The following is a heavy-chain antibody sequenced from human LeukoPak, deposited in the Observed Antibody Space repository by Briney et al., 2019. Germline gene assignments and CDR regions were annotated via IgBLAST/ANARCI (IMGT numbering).Heavy chain of an antibody. J-gene: IGHJ4*02. CDR3: AKYGVPTSRRAYYFDY. V-gene: IGHV3-23*01. Sequence: DSVKGRFTISRDNSKNTLYLQMNSLRAEDTAVYYCAKYGVPTSRRAYYFDYWGQGTLVTVSS. D-gene: IGHD5-24*01.